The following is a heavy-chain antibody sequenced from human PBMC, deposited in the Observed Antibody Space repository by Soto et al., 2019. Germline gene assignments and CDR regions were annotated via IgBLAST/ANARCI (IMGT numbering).Heavy chain of an antibody. Sequence: QVQLQESGPGLVSPGGTLSLTCTVSGASISSSGYYWGWIRQAPGKGLEWIGSIDYIGNTYYNPSLKSRVTVSVGTSKNQISLQLNSVTAADTAVHYCVRGGLRYQQSSYHFDVWGQGTLVTVSS. D-gene: IGHD3-16*01. CDR2: IDYIGNT. J-gene: IGHJ4*02. CDR1: GASISSSGYY. CDR3: VRGGLRYQQSSYHFDV. V-gene: IGHV4-39*01.